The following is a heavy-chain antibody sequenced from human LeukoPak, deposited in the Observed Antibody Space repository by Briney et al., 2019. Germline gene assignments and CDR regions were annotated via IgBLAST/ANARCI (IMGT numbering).Heavy chain of an antibody. D-gene: IGHD1-7*01. CDR3: ARRNYPYYFDY. CDR2: ISDSGTT. V-gene: IGHV4-39*01. J-gene: IGHJ4*02. Sequence: SETLSHTCTVSGGSINSRNNYWGWIRQPPGKGLEWIAIISDSGTTYYSPSLKSRLTISVDTSKNQFSLTLSSVTAADTAVYYCARRNYPYYFDYWGQGTLVTVSS. CDR1: GGSINSRNNY.